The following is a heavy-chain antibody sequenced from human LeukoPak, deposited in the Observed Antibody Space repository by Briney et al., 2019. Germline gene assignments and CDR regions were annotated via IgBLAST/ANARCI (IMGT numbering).Heavy chain of an antibody. V-gene: IGHV3-33*01. Sequence: GGSLRLSCAASGFTFSSYGMHWVRQAPGKGLEWVAVIWYDGSNKYYADPVKGRFTVSRDNSKNTLYLQMNSLRAEDTAVYYCARDGPGGSSWYGPLDYWGQGTLVTVSS. CDR3: ARDGPGGSSWYGPLDY. CDR2: IWYDGSNK. CDR1: GFTFSSYG. J-gene: IGHJ4*02. D-gene: IGHD6-13*01.